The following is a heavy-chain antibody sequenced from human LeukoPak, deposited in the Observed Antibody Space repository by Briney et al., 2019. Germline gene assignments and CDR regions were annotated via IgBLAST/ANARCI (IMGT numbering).Heavy chain of an antibody. V-gene: IGHV1-18*04. Sequence: EASVKVSCKASGYTFTGYYMHWVRQAPGQGLEWMGWISAYNGNTNYAQKLQGRVTMTTDTSTSTAYMELRSLRSNDTAVYYCARQVYYYDSRYYYYYYMDVWGKGTTVTVSS. CDR3: ARQVYYYDSRYYYYYYMDV. CDR2: ISAYNGNT. CDR1: GYTFTGYY. J-gene: IGHJ6*03. D-gene: IGHD3-22*01.